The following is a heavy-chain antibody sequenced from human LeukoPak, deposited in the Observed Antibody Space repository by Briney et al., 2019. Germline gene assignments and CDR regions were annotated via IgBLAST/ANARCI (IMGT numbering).Heavy chain of an antibody. CDR1: GFTFSSYA. D-gene: IGHD3-9*01. J-gene: IGHJ4*02. CDR3: AKDVFELYDIYDH. Sequence: GGSLRLSCAASGFTFSSYAMSWVRQVPGKGLEWVSAISGNGGSTFDADSVEGRFTISRDNSKNTLYLQMNSLRAEDTAIYYCAKDVFELYDIYDHWGPGTLVTVSS. V-gene: IGHV3-23*01. CDR2: ISGNGGST.